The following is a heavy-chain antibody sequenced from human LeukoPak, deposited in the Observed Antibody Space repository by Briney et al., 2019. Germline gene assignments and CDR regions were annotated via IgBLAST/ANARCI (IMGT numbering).Heavy chain of an antibody. J-gene: IGHJ4*02. CDR3: ARDSLRVGATRRDY. D-gene: IGHD1-26*01. V-gene: IGHV1-2*02. Sequence: ASVKVSCKASGYTFTSYDINWVRQATGQGLEWMGWINPNSGGTNYAQKFQGRVTMTRDTSISTAYMELSRLRSDDTAVYYCARDSLRVGATRRDYWGQGTLVTVSS. CDR2: INPNSGGT. CDR1: GYTFTSYD.